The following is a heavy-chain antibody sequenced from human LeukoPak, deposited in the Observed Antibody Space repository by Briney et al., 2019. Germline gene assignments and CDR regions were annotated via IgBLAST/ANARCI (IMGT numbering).Heavy chain of an antibody. J-gene: IGHJ4*02. Sequence: GGSLRLSCAASGFTVSSNYMSWVRQAPGKGLEWVSVIYSGGSTYYADSVKGRFTISRDNSKNTLYLQMNSLRAEDTAVYYCARDRSLSHGLWFGELSNYWGQGTLVTVSS. CDR3: ARDRSLSHGLWFGELSNY. V-gene: IGHV3-53*01. CDR1: GFTVSSNY. D-gene: IGHD3-10*01. CDR2: IYSGGST.